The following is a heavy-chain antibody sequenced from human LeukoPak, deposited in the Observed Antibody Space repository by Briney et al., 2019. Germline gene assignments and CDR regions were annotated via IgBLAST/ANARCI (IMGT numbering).Heavy chain of an antibody. CDR1: GFTFSRYG. J-gene: IGHJ4*02. V-gene: IGHV3-30*18. Sequence: GRSLRLSCAASGFTFSRYGVHWVRQAPGKGLEWVASISFDESNKYIADSVKGRFTVSRDNSKNMLYLQMNSLRAEDTAVYYCAKDKSMARGIISDYFDYWGQGTLVTVSS. D-gene: IGHD3-10*01. CDR2: ISFDESNK. CDR3: AKDKSMARGIISDYFDY.